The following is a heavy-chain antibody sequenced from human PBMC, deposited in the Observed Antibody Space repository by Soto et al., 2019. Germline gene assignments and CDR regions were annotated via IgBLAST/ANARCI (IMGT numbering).Heavy chain of an antibody. V-gene: IGHV3-21*01. D-gene: IGHD2-8*01. J-gene: IGHJ3*02. CDR2: ISSSSRYI. Sequence: NPGGSLRLSCAASGFTFSSYSMNWVRQAPGKGLEWVSSISSSSRYIYYADSVKGRFTISRDNAKISLYLQMNSLTAEDTAVYYCAISGVGLNHAFDIWGQGTMVTVSS. CDR3: AISGVGLNHAFDI. CDR1: GFTFSSYS.